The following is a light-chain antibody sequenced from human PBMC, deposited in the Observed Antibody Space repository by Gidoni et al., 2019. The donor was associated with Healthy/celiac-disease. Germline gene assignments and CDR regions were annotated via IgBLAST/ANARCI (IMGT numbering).Light chain of an antibody. V-gene: IGKV1-39*01. CDR1: QSISSY. J-gene: IGKJ4*01. Sequence: DIQMTQSPSSLSASVGDRVTITCRASQSISSYLNWYQQKPGKAPKLLIYAASTLQSGVPSRFSGSGSGTDSTLTISSLQPEYFATYYCQQSYSTPLTFGGXTKVEIK. CDR3: QQSYSTPLT. CDR2: AAS.